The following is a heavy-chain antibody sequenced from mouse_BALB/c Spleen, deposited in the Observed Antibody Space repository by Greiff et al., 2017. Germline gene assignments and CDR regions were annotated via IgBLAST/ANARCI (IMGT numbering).Heavy chain of an antibody. CDR1: GFSLTSYG. CDR2: IWAGGST. J-gene: IGHJ2*01. CDR3: ARGVYYGSSHFDY. D-gene: IGHD1-1*01. V-gene: IGHV2-9*02. Sequence: QVQLQQSGPGLVAPSQCLSITCTVSGFSLTSYGVHWVRQPPGKGLEWLGVIWAGGSTNYNSALMSRLSISKDNSKSQVFLKMNSLQTDDTAMYYCARGVYYGSSHFDYWGQGTTLTVSS.